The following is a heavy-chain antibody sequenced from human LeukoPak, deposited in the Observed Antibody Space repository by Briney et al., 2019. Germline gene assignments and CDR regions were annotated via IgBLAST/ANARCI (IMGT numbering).Heavy chain of an antibody. D-gene: IGHD5-18*01. Sequence: SETLSLTCTVSGGSISSYYWSWIRQPPGKGLEWIGYIYYSGSTNYNPSLKSRVTISVDTSKNQFSLKLSSVTAADTAVYYCACGYSHGSPFDYWGQGTLVTVSS. CDR3: ACGYSHGSPFDY. CDR2: IYYSGST. J-gene: IGHJ4*02. CDR1: GGSISSYY. V-gene: IGHV4-59*01.